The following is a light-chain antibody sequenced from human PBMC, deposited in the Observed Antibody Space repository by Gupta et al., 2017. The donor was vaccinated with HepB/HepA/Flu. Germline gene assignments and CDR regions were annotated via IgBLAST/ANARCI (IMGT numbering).Light chain of an antibody. CDR1: SSDIGSWNV. CDR3: SAYADANSGL. CDR2: EVT. J-gene: IGLJ3*02. Sequence: QSALTQPASVSGSPRQSITISCTGTSSDIGSWNVVSWYQQYPGKAPQLLMYEVTKRHSGVSNRFSASKSGTTASLTISGLQAEDEADYYCSAYADANSGLFGGGTKLTVL. V-gene: IGLV2-23*02.